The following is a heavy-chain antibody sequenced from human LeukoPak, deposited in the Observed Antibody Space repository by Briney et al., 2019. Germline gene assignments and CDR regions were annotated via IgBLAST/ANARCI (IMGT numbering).Heavy chain of an antibody. CDR1: GFTFSNYW. CDR3: ARDHVTPGLLFDY. CDR2: INIDESTR. Sequence: GGSLRLSCTASGFTFSNYWMHWVRQAPGKGPVWVSRINIDESTRSYADSVKGRFTISRDNAENTLYLQMNSLRAEDTAVYYCARDHVTPGLLFDYWGQGNLVTVSS. V-gene: IGHV3-74*01. D-gene: IGHD2-21*01. J-gene: IGHJ4*02.